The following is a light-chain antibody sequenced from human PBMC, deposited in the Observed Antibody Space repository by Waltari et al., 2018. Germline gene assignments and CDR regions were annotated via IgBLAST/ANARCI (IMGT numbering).Light chain of an antibody. CDR2: VNSDGSH. V-gene: IGLV4-69*01. Sequence: QLVLTQSPSASASLGASVKLTCTLSSGHSSNVIAWLQQQPEKGPRYLMKVNSDGSHSKGDKIPYRLSGSSSGAEHFLTISSLQSEDEADYYCQTGGHGTWVFGGGTKLTVL. CDR3: QTGGHGTWV. J-gene: IGLJ3*02. CDR1: SGHSSNV.